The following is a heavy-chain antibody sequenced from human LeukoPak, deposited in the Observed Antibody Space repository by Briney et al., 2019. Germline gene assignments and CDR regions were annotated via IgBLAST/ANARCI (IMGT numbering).Heavy chain of an antibody. CDR2: IYPGNSDT. CDR3: ARRQGCSSTSCPPDS. V-gene: IGHV5-51*01. D-gene: IGHD2-2*01. J-gene: IGHJ4*02. Sequence: GESLKISCRGSGYSFTTYWIGWVRQMPGKGLEWMGIIYPGNSDTRYSPSFQGQVTMSADKSINTAYLQWSSLKASDTAMYYCARRQGCSSTSCPPDSWGQGTLVTVSS. CDR1: GYSFTTYW.